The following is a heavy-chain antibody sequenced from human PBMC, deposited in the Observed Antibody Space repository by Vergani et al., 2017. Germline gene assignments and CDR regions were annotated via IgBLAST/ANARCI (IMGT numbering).Heavy chain of an antibody. CDR3: ANQYSSSLQYYFDY. CDR2: IYHSGST. V-gene: IGHV4-38-2*02. D-gene: IGHD6-13*01. Sequence: QVQLQESGPGLVKPSETLSLTCTVSGYSISSGYYWGWIRQPPGKELEWIGSIYHSGSTYYNPSLKSRVTISVDTSKNQSSLKLSSVTAADTAVYYCANQYSSSLQYYFDYWGQGTLVTVSS. CDR1: GYSISSGYY. J-gene: IGHJ4*02.